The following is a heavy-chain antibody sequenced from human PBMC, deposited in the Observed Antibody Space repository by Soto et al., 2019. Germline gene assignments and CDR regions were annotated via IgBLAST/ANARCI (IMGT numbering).Heavy chain of an antibody. CDR1: GGSFSGYY. D-gene: IGHD2-15*01. V-gene: IGHV4-34*01. Sequence: PSETLSLTCAVYGGSFSGYYWSWIRQPPGKGLEWIGEINHSGSTNYNPSLKSRVTVSVDTSKNQFSLKLSSVTAADTAVYYCAREKVVVAATKKFNWSAPGGQGTLVTVSS. CDR3: AREKVVVAATKKFNWSAP. CDR2: INHSGST. J-gene: IGHJ5*02.